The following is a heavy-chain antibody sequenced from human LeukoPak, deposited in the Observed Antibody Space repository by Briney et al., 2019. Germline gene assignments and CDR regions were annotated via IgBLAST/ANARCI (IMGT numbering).Heavy chain of an antibody. Sequence: SDTLSLTCTVSGGSISGYYGHWIRQPAGKGLEWIGRVHISETTIYNPFLKSRVTMSVDTSNNHFSLNLSSVTAADTAVYYCARGYRISEIRFFEWLLDYWGQGYLVTVSS. CDR2: VHISETT. J-gene: IGHJ4*02. CDR3: ARGYRISEIRFFEWLLDY. CDR1: GGSISGYY. V-gene: IGHV4-4*07. D-gene: IGHD3-3*01.